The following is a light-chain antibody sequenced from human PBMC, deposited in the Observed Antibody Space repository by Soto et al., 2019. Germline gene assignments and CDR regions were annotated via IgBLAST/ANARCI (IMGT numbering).Light chain of an antibody. Sequence: DIQMTQSXXXXXSSXXXRLTIAFLASQSISSWLAWYQQKPGKAPKLLIYDASSLESGVPSRFSGSGSGTEFTLTISSLQPDDFATYYCQQYNSYSEAFGQGTKVDIK. CDR2: DAS. V-gene: IGKV1-5*01. J-gene: IGKJ1*01. CDR3: QQYNSYSEA. CDR1: QSISSW.